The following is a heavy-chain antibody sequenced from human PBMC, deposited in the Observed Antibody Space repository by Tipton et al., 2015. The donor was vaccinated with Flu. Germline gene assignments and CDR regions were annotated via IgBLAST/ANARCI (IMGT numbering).Heavy chain of an antibody. J-gene: IGHJ4*02. D-gene: IGHD1-7*01. Sequence: LRLSCTVSGGSVSSGSYYWSWIRQPPGKGLEWIGYIYYSGSTNYNPSLKSRVTISVDTSKNQFSLKLSSVTAADTAVYYCARVTGTKSSWYFDYWGQGTLVTVSS. CDR2: IYYSGST. CDR1: GGSVSSGSYY. V-gene: IGHV4-61*01. CDR3: ARVTGTKSSWYFDY.